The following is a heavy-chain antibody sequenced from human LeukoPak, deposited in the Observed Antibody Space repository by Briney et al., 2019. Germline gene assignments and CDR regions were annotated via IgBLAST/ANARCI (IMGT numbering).Heavy chain of an antibody. D-gene: IGHD5-18*01. Sequence: GGSLRLSCAASGFTFSSYAMSWVRQAPGKGLEWVSAISGSGGSTYYADSAKGRFTISRDNSKNTLCLQMNSLRAEDTAVYYCAKDRGYSYGYYYFDYWGQGTLVTVSS. J-gene: IGHJ4*02. V-gene: IGHV3-23*01. CDR3: AKDRGYSYGYYYFDY. CDR2: ISGSGGST. CDR1: GFTFSSYA.